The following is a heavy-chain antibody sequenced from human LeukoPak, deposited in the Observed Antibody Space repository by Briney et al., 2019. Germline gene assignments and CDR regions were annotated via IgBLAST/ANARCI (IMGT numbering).Heavy chain of an antibody. CDR1: GYTFTSYD. CDR3: ARAHSPPSYGSGSYSFDY. Sequence: GASVKVSCKASGYTFTSYDINWVRQATGQGLEWMGWMNPNSGNTGYAQKFQGRVTITADESTSTAYMELSSLRSEDTAVYYCARAHSPPSYGSGSYSFDYWGQGTLVTVSS. CDR2: MNPNSGNT. D-gene: IGHD3-10*01. V-gene: IGHV1-8*03. J-gene: IGHJ4*02.